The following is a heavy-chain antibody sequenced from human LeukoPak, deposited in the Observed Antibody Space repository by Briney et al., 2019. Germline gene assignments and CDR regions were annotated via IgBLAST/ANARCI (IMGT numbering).Heavy chain of an antibody. D-gene: IGHD6-19*01. CDR3: ASIGNPHGYSSGWYLPAAYYSSY. Sequence: ASVKVSCKASGGTFSSYAIRWARQAPGQGLEWMGRIIPILGIANYAQKFQGRVTITADKSTSTAYMELSSMRSEDTAVYYCASIGNPHGYSSGWYLPAAYYSSYSGQRTLVTVSS. CDR2: IIPILGIA. CDR1: GGTFSSYA. J-gene: IGHJ4*02. V-gene: IGHV1-69*04.